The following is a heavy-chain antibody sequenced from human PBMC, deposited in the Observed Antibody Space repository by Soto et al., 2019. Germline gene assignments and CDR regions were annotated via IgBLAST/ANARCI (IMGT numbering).Heavy chain of an antibody. CDR1: GASISSSY. V-gene: IGHV4-59*01. CDR3: ARGGNRYRSVAAGVSGFDY. CDR2: VYHTGAT. Sequence: QMHLQESGPGLVKPSETLSLTCTVSGASISSSYWSWIRHSPEKGLEWVAYVYHTGATNYNPSLKSRVTISLNTSKGQFPLNLTSLTTADTAVYFCARGGNRYRSVAAGVSGFDYWGQGSLVTASS. D-gene: IGHD6-25*01. J-gene: IGHJ4*02.